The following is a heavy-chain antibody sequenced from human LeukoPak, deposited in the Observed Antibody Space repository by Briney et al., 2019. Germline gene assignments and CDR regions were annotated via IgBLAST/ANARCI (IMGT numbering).Heavy chain of an antibody. CDR3: ARDQQWLPDY. D-gene: IGHD6-19*01. CDR1: GFTFSSFE. V-gene: IGHV3-48*03. CDR2: ISSSGRTI. J-gene: IGHJ4*02. Sequence: GGSLRLSCAASGFTFSSFEMNWVRQAPGKGLEWASYISSSGRTIYYADSVKGRFTVSRDNAKNSLYLQMNSLRAEDTAVYYCARDQQWLPDYWGQGTRVTVSS.